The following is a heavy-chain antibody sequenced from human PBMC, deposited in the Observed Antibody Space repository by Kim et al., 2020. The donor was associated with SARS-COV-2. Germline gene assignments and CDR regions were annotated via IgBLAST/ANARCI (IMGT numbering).Heavy chain of an antibody. CDR2: IIPIFGTA. CDR1: GGTFSSYA. CDR3: ARAGKGFGVVIRRNYYYGMDV. D-gene: IGHD3-3*01. J-gene: IGHJ6*02. V-gene: IGHV1-69*13. Sequence: SVKVSCKASGGTFSSYAISWVRQAPGQGLEWMGGIIPIFGTANYAQKFQGRVTITADESTSTAYMELSSLRSEDTAVYYCARAGKGFGVVIRRNYYYGMDVWGQGTTVTVSS.